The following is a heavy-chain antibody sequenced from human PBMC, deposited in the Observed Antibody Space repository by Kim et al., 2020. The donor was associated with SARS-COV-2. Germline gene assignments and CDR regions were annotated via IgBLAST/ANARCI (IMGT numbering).Heavy chain of an antibody. CDR3: ARDYDC. CDR1: GFTFSSHW. V-gene: IGHV3-74*01. CDR2: IKSDGGKI. Sequence: GGSLRLSCAASGFTFSSHWMRWVRQAPGKGLVWVSGIKSDGGKIVYAGSVKGRFTISRDNAKNTVFLQMSSLRAEDTGFYYCARDYDCWGQGTLVTVSS. J-gene: IGHJ4*02.